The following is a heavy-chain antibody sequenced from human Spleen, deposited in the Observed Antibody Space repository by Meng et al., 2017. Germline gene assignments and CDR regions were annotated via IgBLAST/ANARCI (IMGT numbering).Heavy chain of an antibody. Sequence: SETLSLTCVVSGGSFSDYYWSWIRQPPGKGLEWIGEINHSGSTYYNPSLKSRVTISVDTSKNQFSLKLSSVTAADTAVYYCARDCGMATIYDFDYWGQGTLVTVSS. D-gene: IGHD5-24*01. CDR2: INHSGST. CDR3: ARDCGMATIYDFDY. J-gene: IGHJ4*02. CDR1: GGSFSDYY. V-gene: IGHV4-34*01.